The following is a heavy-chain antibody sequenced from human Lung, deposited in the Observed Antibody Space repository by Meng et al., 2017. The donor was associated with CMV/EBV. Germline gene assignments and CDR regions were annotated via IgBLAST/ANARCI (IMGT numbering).Heavy chain of an antibody. CDR3: ARAPEGDGYNIDY. CDR2: ISSSSSYI. V-gene: IGHV3-21*01. D-gene: IGHD5-24*01. CDR1: GFTFSSYS. J-gene: IGHJ4*02. Sequence: GGSXRLSCAASGFTFSSYSLNWVRQAPGKGLEWVSSISSSSSYIYYADSVKGRFTISRDNAKDSLYLQLNSLRAEDTAVYYCARAPEGDGYNIDYWGQGTLVTVSS.